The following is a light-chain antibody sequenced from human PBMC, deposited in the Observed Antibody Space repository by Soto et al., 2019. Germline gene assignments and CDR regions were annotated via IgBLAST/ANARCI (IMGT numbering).Light chain of an antibody. CDR2: GAS. J-gene: IGKJ4*01. CDR1: QSVRSN. Sequence: EIVFTQSPATLSVSPGERVTLSCRASQSVRSNLAWYQQKPGQAPRLLIFGASTRATNIPARFSGSGSGTEFTLTISSLQSEDFAVYYCQQYINWPPLTFGGGTKVDIK. CDR3: QQYINWPPLT. V-gene: IGKV3-15*01.